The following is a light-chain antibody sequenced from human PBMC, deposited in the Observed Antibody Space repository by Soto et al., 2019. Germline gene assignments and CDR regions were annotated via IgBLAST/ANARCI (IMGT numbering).Light chain of an antibody. Sequence: QSALTQPASVSGSPGQSITMSCKGTSRDVVAYNYVAWYQQHPGKAPQLLIYEVSNRPSGVSNLFSGSKSGNSASLTISVLQADEESEYYFSSYTSSRNLVLSGGANRPVL. CDR1: SRDVVAYNY. CDR2: EVS. J-gene: IGLJ2*01. V-gene: IGLV2-14*01. CDR3: SSYTSSRNLV.